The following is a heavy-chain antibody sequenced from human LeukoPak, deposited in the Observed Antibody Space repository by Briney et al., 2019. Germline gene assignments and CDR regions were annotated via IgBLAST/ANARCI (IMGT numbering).Heavy chain of an antibody. J-gene: IGHJ3*02. CDR1: GGSISEYH. CDR2: IYYSGST. CDR3: ARRRPAHDAFDI. V-gene: IGHV4-31*03. Sequence: SETLSLTCTVSGGSISEYHWSWIRQHPGKGLEWIGYIYYSGSTYYNPSLKSRVTISVDTSKNQFSLKLSSVTAADTAVYYCARRRPAHDAFDIWGQGTMVTVSS.